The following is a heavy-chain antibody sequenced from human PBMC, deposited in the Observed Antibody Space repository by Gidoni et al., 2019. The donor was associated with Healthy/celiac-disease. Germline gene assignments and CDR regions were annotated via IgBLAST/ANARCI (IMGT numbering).Heavy chain of an antibody. CDR3: AKDLGPAAIEAFDY. CDR2: ISGSGAST. D-gene: IGHD2-2*01. CDR1: FISYA. V-gene: IGHV3-23*01. J-gene: IGHJ4*02. Sequence: FISYAMSWVRQAPGKGLEWVSAISGSGASTSYADSVKGRCTISRDNSKNTLYLQMNSLRAEDTAVYYCAKDLGPAAIEAFDYWGQGTLVTVSS.